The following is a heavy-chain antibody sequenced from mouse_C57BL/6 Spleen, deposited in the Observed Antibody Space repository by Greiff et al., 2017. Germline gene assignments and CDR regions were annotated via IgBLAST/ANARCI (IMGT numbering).Heavy chain of an antibody. J-gene: IGHJ1*03. CDR2: IYPGSGST. D-gene: IGHD2-13*01. Sequence: VQLQQSGAELVKPGASVKMSCKASGYTFTSYWITWVKQRPGQGLEWIGDIYPGSGSTNDNEKFKSKATLTVDTSSSTAYMQLSSLTSEDSAVYYCAREKGDSPYFDVWGTGTTVTVSS. V-gene: IGHV1-55*01. CDR1: GYTFTSYW. CDR3: AREKGDSPYFDV.